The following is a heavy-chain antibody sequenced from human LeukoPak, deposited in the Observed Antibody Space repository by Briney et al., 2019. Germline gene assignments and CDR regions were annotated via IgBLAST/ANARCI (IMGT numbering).Heavy chain of an antibody. CDR2: SIHSGTT. V-gene: IGHV4-34*12. CDR1: GGSFNGYY. D-gene: IGHD5-12*01. Sequence: PSETLSLTCAVYGGSFNGYYWSWICQLPGKGLEWIGESIHSGTTNYNPSLKSRVTISVDTSKNQFSLKLTSVTAADTALYYCAGVGYSGYDQHDYWGQGTLVTVSS. CDR3: AGVGYSGYDQHDY. J-gene: IGHJ4*02.